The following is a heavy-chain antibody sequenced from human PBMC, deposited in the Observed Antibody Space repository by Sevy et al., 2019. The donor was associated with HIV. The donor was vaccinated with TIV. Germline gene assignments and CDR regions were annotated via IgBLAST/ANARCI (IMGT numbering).Heavy chain of an antibody. V-gene: IGHV3-43D*03. CDR3: AKESSTVDGNWFAP. CDR1: GFTFDDYA. Sequence: GGSLRLSCAASGFTFDDYAMHWVRQAPGKGLEWVSLISWDGGSTYYADSVKGRFTMSRDNSKNSLYLQMNSLRAEDTALYYCAKESSTVDGNWFAPWGQGTLVTVSS. CDR2: ISWDGGST. J-gene: IGHJ5*02. D-gene: IGHD4-17*01.